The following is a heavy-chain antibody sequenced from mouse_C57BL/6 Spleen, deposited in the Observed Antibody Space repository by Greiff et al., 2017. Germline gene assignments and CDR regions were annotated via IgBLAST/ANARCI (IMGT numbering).Heavy chain of an antibody. CDR1: GYTFTSYW. CDR2: IDPSDSYT. Sequence: QVQLKQPGAELVKPGASVKLSCKASGYTFTSYWMQWVKQRPGQGLEWIGEIDPSDSYTNYNQKFKGKATLTVDTSSSTAYMQLSSLTSEDSAVYYCAGLPPMDYWGQGTSVTVSS. CDR3: AGLPPMDY. J-gene: IGHJ4*01. V-gene: IGHV1-50*01.